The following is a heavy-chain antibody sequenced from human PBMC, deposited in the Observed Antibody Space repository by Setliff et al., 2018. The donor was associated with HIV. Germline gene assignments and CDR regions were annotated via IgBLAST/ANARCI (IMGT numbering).Heavy chain of an antibody. D-gene: IGHD2-21*01. J-gene: IGHJ4*02. CDR2: VNPDGSEA. CDR3: ATDPRRLSY. CDR1: GFTFSNAW. Sequence: LSLTCAASGFTFSNAWMSWVRQAPGKGLEWVASVNPDGSEASSVGSMKGRFTVSRDNAKNSLYLQMNSLRAEDTAVYYCATDPRRLSYWGQGTLVTVSS. V-gene: IGHV3-7*01.